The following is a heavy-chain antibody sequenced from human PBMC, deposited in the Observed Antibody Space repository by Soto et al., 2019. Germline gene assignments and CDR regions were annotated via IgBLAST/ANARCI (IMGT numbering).Heavy chain of an antibody. J-gene: IGHJ3*02. CDR2: IKSKTDGGTT. V-gene: IGHV3-15*01. CDR3: TTDLRDPYCSGGSCYWENDDI. D-gene: IGHD2-15*01. CDR1: GFTFSNAW. Sequence: PGGSLRLSCAASGFTFSNAWMSWVRQAPGKGLEWVGRIKSKTDGGTTDYAAPVKGRFTISRDDSKNTLYLQMNSLKTEDTAVYYCTTDLRDPYCSGGSCYWENDDIWGQGTMVTVSS.